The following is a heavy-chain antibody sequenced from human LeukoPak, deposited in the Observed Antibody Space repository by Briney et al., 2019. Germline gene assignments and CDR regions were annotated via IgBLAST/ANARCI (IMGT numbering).Heavy chain of an antibody. V-gene: IGHV3-33*01. CDR1: GFTFSSYG. J-gene: IGHJ5*02. CDR2: IWYDGSNK. CDR3: ARSNWFDP. Sequence: PGGSLRLSCAAPGFTFSSYGMHWVRRAPGKGLEWVAVIWYDGSNKYYADSVKGRFTISRDNSKNTLYLQMNSLRAEDTAVYYCARSNWFDPWGQGTLVTVSS.